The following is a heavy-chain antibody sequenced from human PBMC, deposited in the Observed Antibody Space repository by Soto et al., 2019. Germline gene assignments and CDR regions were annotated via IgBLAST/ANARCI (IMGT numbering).Heavy chain of an antibody. V-gene: IGHV1-8*01. D-gene: IGHD2-2*01. CDR1: GYTFTSYD. J-gene: IGHJ3*02. Sequence: ASVKVSCKASGYTFTSYDINWVRQATGQGLEWMGWMNPNSGNTGYAQKFQGRVTMTRNTSISTAYMELSSLRSEDTAVYYCAKDVPARNDAFDIWGQGTMVTVS. CDR2: MNPNSGNT. CDR3: AKDVPARNDAFDI.